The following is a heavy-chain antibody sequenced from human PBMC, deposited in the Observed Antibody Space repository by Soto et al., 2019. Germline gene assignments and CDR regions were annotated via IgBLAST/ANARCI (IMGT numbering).Heavy chain of an antibody. CDR1: GGSISTSSYY. D-gene: IGHD6-13*01. CDR3: ARRLFTNSWPSYFDY. V-gene: IGHV4-39*01. CDR2: LHYSGST. Sequence: TLSLTCSVSGGSISTSSYYWGWIRQPPGKGLEWIGCLHYSGSTYYNPSLKSRVTSSVDTSKNQFSLTLTSVTAADTAVYYCARRLFTNSWPSYFDYWGQGALVTVSS. J-gene: IGHJ4*02.